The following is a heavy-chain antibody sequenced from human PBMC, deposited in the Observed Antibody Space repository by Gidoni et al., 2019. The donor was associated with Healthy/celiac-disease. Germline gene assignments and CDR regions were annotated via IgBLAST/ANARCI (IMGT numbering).Heavy chain of an antibody. CDR3: ARASSSWEAYYYYYMDV. Sequence: QVQLQGSGPGLVKPSETLSLTCTVSGGSISSYYWSWIRQPAGKGLEWIGRIYTSGSTNYNPSLKSRVTMSVDTSKNQFSLKLSSVTAADTAVYYCARASSSWEAYYYYYMDVWGKGTTVTVSS. CDR1: GGSISSYY. J-gene: IGHJ6*03. D-gene: IGHD6-13*01. CDR2: IYTSGST. V-gene: IGHV4-4*07.